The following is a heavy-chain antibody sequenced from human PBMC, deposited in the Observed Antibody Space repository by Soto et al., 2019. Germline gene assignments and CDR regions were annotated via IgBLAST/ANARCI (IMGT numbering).Heavy chain of an antibody. J-gene: IGHJ6*02. CDR2: ISGSGGST. D-gene: IGHD3-9*01. Sequence: GGSLRLSCAASGFTFSSYAMSWVRQVPGKGLEWVSAISGSGGSTYYADSVKGRFTISRDNSKNTLYLQMNSLRAEDTAVYYCARDILTGFPARTMDVWGQGTTVTVSS. V-gene: IGHV3-23*01. CDR3: ARDILTGFPARTMDV. CDR1: GFTFSSYA.